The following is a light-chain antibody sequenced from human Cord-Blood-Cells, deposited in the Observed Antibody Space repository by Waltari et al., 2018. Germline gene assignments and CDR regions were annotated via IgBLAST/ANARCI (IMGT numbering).Light chain of an antibody. J-gene: IGLJ1*01. CDR1: SSDVGSSNL. CDR3: CSYAGSSTYV. V-gene: IGLV2-23*01. CDR2: EGS. Sequence: QSALTQPASVSGSPGQSITISCTGTSSDVGSSNLVSWYQQHPGKAPKLMIYEGSKRPSGVSNRFSGSKSGNMASLTISGLQAEDEADYYCCSYAGSSTYVFGTGTKVTVL.